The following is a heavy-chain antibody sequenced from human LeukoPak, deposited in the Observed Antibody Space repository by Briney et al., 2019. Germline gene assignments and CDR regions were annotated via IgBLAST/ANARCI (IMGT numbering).Heavy chain of an antibody. CDR3: AKEKGYDSSGYYYGPDY. D-gene: IGHD3-22*01. CDR2: ISYDGSNK. CDR1: GFTFSSYG. J-gene: IGHJ4*02. Sequence: GESLRLSCAASGFTFSSYGMHWVRQAPGKGLEWVAVISYDGSNKYYADSVKGRFTISRDNSKNTLYLQMNSLRAEDTAVYYCAKEKGYDSSGYYYGPDYWGQGTLVTVSS. V-gene: IGHV3-30*18.